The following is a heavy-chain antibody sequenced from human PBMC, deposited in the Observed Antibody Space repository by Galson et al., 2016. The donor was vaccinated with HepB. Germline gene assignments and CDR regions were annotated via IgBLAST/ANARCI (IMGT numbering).Heavy chain of an antibody. CDR1: EVAFGYDW. Sequence: SPRLSHAVSEVAFGYDWMSRGGLAPGQGLAWVAVTALVGSNEYYEESVKARFINDRENSKNTLSLQMNSLRPEDTALYFCAKAVYHGADAYYYYCDYWGQGTPVTVSS. V-gene: IGHV3-30*18. D-gene: IGHD3-16*01. CDR3: AKAVYHGADAYYYYCDY. J-gene: IGHJ4*02. CDR2: TALVGSNE.